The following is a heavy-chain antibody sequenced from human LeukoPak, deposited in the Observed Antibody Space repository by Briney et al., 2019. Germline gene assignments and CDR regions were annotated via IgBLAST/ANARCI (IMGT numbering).Heavy chain of an antibody. Sequence: SQTLSLTCTVSGGSISSGSYYWSWIRQPAGKGLEWIGRIYTSGSTNYNQSLKSRVTISLATSKNQFSMKLSSVTAADTAVYYCARGRYSYGPNPWGQGTLVTVSS. CDR1: GGSISSGSYY. CDR3: ARGRYSYGPNP. D-gene: IGHD5-18*01. J-gene: IGHJ5*02. V-gene: IGHV4-61*02. CDR2: IYTSGST.